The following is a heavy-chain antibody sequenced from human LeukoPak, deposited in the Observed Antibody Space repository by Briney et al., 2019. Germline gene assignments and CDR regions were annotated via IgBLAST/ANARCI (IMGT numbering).Heavy chain of an antibody. V-gene: IGHV3-23*01. J-gene: IGHJ5*01. CDR1: GFTFSSYA. CDR3: EKGPYSRSNFWFDF. CDR2: ISGSGRGT. D-gene: IGHD1-26*01. Sequence: GGSLRLSCAASGFTFSSYAMSWVRQAPGKGLEWVAGISGSGRGTYYPDSVKGRLTISRDNSKNTLYLQMNSLRAEDTAVYYCEKGPYSRSNFWFDFWGQATLLPVS.